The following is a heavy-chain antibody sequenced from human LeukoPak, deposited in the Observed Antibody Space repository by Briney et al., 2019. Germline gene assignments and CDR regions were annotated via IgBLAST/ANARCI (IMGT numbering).Heavy chain of an antibody. V-gene: IGHV1-8*03. CDR1: GYTFTSYD. CDR3: ERCPCYSSPSWQAGQEWFDP. D-gene: IGHD2-2*01. Sequence: ASVKVSCKASGYTFTSYDINWVRQATGQGLEWMGWMNPNSGNTGYAQKFQGRVTITRNTTISTAYMELSSPRSEDTAVYYYERCPCYSSPSWQAGQEWFDPWGQGPRVSVSS. CDR2: MNPNSGNT. J-gene: IGHJ5*02.